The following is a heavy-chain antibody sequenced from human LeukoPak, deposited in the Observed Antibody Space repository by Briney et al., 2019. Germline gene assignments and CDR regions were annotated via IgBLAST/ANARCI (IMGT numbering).Heavy chain of an antibody. D-gene: IGHD2-2*01. Sequence: SETLSLTCAVSGGSISSSHWWNWVRQPPGKGLEWIGEIYRSGSTNYNPSLKSPVTLSLDKSKNQFSLKLSSVTAADTAVYYSARRVVVVPAPLNWFAPWGPGPLVTVS. CDR2: IYRSGST. CDR1: GGSISSSHW. J-gene: IGHJ5*02. CDR3: ARRVVVVPAPLNWFAP. V-gene: IGHV4-4*02.